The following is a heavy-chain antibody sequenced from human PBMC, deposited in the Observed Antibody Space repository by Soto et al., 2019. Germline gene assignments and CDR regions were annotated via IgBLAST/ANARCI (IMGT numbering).Heavy chain of an antibody. CDR3: VRGDNWNDEASDY. J-gene: IGHJ4*02. CDR1: GFMFSNHG. V-gene: IGHV3-33*01. Sequence: GGSQRLCCAASGFMFSNHGMRWVRQAPGKGLEWVAVIWSDGNNRYYADSVKGRFTISRDNSKNTVYLQMNSLRAEDTAVYYCVRGDNWNDEASDYWGQGTLVTVSS. D-gene: IGHD1-1*01. CDR2: IWSDGNNR.